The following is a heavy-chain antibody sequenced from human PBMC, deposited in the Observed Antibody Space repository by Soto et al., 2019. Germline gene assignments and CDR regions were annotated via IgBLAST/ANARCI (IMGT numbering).Heavy chain of an antibody. CDR1: GGSISSSSYY. D-gene: IGHD2-15*01. Sequence: QLQLQESGPGLVKPSETLSLTCTVSGGSISSSSYYWGWIRQPPGKGLEWIGSIYYSGSTYYNPSLKSRVTISVDTSKNQFSLKLSSVTAADTAVYYCARSVVVVVAALSYFDYWGQGTLVTVSS. CDR3: ARSVVVVVAALSYFDY. CDR2: IYYSGST. V-gene: IGHV4-39*01. J-gene: IGHJ4*02.